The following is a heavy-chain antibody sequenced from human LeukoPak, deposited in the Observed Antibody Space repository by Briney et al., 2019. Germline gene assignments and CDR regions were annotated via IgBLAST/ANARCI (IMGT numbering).Heavy chain of an antibody. Sequence: GGSLRLSCAASGFTFSTYWMTWVRQAPGKGLEWVATTNQHASEKYYVDSVKGRFTISRDNAKDSLNLQMDSLRAEDTAVCFCARDGGHYGDLDYWGQGTLVTVSS. J-gene: IGHJ4*02. D-gene: IGHD4-17*01. CDR3: ARDGGHYGDLDY. CDR1: GFTFSTYW. V-gene: IGHV3-7*01. CDR2: TNQHASEK.